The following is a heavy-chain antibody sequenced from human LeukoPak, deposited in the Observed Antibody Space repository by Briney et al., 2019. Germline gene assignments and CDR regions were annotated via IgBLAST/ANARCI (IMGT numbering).Heavy chain of an antibody. CDR2: ITSSSNYI. V-gene: IGHV3-21*01. J-gene: IGHJ3*02. CDR1: GLTFSSYS. Sequence: GGSLRLSCAASGLTFSSYSINWVRQAPGKGLEYVSSITSSSNYIYYADSVKGRFTISRDNTKNSLYLQMNSLRAEDTAVYYCARSRGAYDIWGQGTLVTVSS. CDR3: ARSRGAYDI.